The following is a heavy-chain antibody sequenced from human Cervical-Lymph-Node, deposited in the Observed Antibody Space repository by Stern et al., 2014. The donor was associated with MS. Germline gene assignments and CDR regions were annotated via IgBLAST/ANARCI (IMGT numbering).Heavy chain of an antibody. CDR3: AHIXXVTTLFDY. V-gene: IGHV2-5*02. D-gene: IGHD4-17*01. J-gene: IGHJ4*02. Sequence: QXTLKESGPTLVKPTQTLALTCTFSGFSLTTSAVGVGWIRQPPGKALEWLALIYWGDDVRYSPSLKTRLTITKDTSRNQVVLTMINMDPVXTATXYCAHIXXVTTLFDYWGQGTLVT. CDR2: IYWGDDV. CDR1: GFSLTTSAVG.